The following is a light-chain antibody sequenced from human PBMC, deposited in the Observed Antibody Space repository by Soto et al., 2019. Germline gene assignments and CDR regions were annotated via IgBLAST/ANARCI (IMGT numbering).Light chain of an antibody. CDR2: GAS. V-gene: IGKV3-15*01. CDR3: QQYNTWPRT. Sequence: EIVMTQSPSTLSVSPLERSTLSCRASQGIKDYVAWFQQKPGQAPRLLIYGASTRATAIPARFSGSGSGTEFTLSISSLQSEDFAVYYCQQYNTWPRTFGQGTKVDIK. J-gene: IGKJ1*01. CDR1: QGIKDY.